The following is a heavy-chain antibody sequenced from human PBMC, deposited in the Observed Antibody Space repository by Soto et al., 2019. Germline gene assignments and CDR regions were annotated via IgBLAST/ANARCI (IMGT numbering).Heavy chain of an antibody. Sequence: SLTCAVEGGSFSGYYWSWIRKPPGKGLEWIGEINHSGSTNYNPSLKSRVTISVDTSKNQFSLKLSSVTAADTAVYYCAGGDIVLMVYATFDYWGQGTLVTVSS. CDR2: INHSGST. D-gene: IGHD2-8*01. V-gene: IGHV4-34*01. J-gene: IGHJ4*02. CDR1: GGSFSGYY. CDR3: AGGDIVLMVYATFDY.